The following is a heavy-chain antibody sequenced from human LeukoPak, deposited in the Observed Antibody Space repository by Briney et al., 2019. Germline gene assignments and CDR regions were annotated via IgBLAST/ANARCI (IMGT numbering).Heavy chain of an antibody. D-gene: IGHD3-22*01. CDR1: GGSISSGGYY. Sequence: SETLSLTCTVSGGSISSGGYYWSWIRQHPGKGLEWIGYIYYSGSTYYNPSLKSRITISVDTSKNQFSLKLSSVTAADTAVYYCEREKTAYYYDSSGYSEGAFDIWGQGTMVTVSS. J-gene: IGHJ3*02. CDR2: IYYSGST. CDR3: EREKTAYYYDSSGYSEGAFDI. V-gene: IGHV4-31*03.